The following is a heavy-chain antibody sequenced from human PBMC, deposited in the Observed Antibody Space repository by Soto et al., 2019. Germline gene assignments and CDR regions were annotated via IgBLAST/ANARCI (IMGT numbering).Heavy chain of an antibody. D-gene: IGHD6-6*01. Sequence: PGASLRISCKSSGYIFTSNWIAWVRQMPGKGLEWVGIIYPGDSDTRYSPSFQGQVTISADKSTNTAYLQWSSLKASDTAIYYCAKHPPVSSSPDWLDSWGKGTLVIVSS. J-gene: IGHJ5*01. CDR1: GYIFTSNW. V-gene: IGHV5-51*01. CDR2: IYPGDSDT. CDR3: AKHPPVSSSPDWLDS.